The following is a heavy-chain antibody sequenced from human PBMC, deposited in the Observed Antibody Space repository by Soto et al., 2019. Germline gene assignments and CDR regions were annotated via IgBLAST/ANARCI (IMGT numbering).Heavy chain of an antibody. V-gene: IGHV1-69*12. D-gene: IGHD6-13*01. CDR3: ARGGSSSYYSYGMDV. CDR2: SIPIFGTA. J-gene: IGHJ6*02. Sequence: QVQLVQSGAEVKKPGSSVKVSCKASGGTFSSYAISWVRQAPGQGLEWMGGSIPIFGTANYAQKFQGRVTITADESTSTAYVEMSSLRYEDTAVYYCARGGSSSYYSYGMDVWGQGTTVTVSS. CDR1: GGTFSSYA.